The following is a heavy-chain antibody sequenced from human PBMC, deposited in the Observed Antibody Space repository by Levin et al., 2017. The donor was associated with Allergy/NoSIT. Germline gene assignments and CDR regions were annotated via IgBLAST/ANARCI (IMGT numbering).Heavy chain of an antibody. Sequence: SETLSLTCTVSGGSISSSYWSWIRQPPGKGLEWVGHIYYSGSTNYNPSLKSRVTISIDRSKNQFSLKLNSMTAADTAVYYCARSQFLRMDVWGQGTTVTVSS. CDR1: GGSISSSY. CDR3: ARSQFLRMDV. D-gene: IGHD4-11*01. J-gene: IGHJ6*02. V-gene: IGHV4-59*01. CDR2: IYYSGST.